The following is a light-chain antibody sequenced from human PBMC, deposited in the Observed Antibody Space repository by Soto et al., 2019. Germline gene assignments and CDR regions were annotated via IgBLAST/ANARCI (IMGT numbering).Light chain of an antibody. Sequence: EIVLTQSPATLSLSPGERDTLSCRASQSVSSYLAWYQQKPGQAPRLLIYDASNRAPGIPARFSGSGSGTDFTLTISSLEPEDFAVYYCQQRSNWPTFGQGTKVDIK. CDR1: QSVSSY. CDR3: QQRSNWPT. V-gene: IGKV3-11*01. J-gene: IGKJ1*01. CDR2: DAS.